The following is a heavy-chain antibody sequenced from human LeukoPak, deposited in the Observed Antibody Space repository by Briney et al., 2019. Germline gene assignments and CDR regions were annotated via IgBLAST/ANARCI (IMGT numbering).Heavy chain of an antibody. CDR2: IYSGGST. J-gene: IGHJ4*02. V-gene: IGHV3-66*01. CDR3: ASRMTAIDY. D-gene: IGHD2-21*02. Sequence: GGSLRLSCAASGLTVSRNYMSWVRQAPGKGLEWVSVIYSGGSTYYADSVKGRFTISRDNSKNTLYLQMNSLRAEDTAVYYCASRMTAIDYWGQGTLVTVSS. CDR1: GLTVSRNY.